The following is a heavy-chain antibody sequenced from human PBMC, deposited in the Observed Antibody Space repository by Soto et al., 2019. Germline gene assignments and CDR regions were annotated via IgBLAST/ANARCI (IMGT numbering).Heavy chain of an antibody. CDR1: VGSLSGFY. D-gene: IGHD3-3*01. V-gene: IGHV4-59*01. CDR2: IHDSGST. Sequence: AETLSLTCVVSVGSLSGFYWTWIRQPPGKGLEWIGYIHDSGSTNYNPALESRVSISVDTSKNELSLKLSSATAATTAMYYCPRVVRDSWSRFPTNNWLDPWGQGTLVTVAS. CDR3: PRVVRDSWSRFPTNNWLDP. J-gene: IGHJ5*02.